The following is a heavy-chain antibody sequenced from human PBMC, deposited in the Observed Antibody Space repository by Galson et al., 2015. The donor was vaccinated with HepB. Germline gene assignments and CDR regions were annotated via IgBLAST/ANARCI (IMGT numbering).Heavy chain of an antibody. D-gene: IGHD3-3*01. J-gene: IGHJ4*02. CDR2: INPNSGGT. Sequence: SVKVSCKASGYTFTGYYMHWVRQAPGQGLEWMGRINPNSGGTNYAQKFQGRVTMTRDTSISTAYMELSRLRSDDTAVYYCARGSRITIFGVVSHFDYWGQGTLVTVSS. V-gene: IGHV1-2*06. CDR3: ARGSRITIFGVVSHFDY. CDR1: GYTFTGYY.